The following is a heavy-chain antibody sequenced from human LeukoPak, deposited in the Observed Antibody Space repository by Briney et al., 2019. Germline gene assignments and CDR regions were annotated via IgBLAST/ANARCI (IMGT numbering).Heavy chain of an antibody. CDR2: ISGSGGST. D-gene: IGHD6-13*01. CDR1: GFTFSSYA. V-gene: IGHV3-23*01. CDR3: AREWYSSSWWGDYFDY. J-gene: IGHJ4*02. Sequence: GGSLRLSCAASGFTFSSYAMSWVRQAPGKGLEWVSAISGSGGSTYYADSVKGRFTISRDNAKNSLYLQMNSLRAEDTAVYYCAREWYSSSWWGDYFDYWGQGTLVTVSS.